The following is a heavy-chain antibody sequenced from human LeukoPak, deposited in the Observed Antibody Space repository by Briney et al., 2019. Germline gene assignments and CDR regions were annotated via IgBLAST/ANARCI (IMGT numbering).Heavy chain of an antibody. D-gene: IGHD5-12*01. Sequence: GRSLRLSCAASGFTFSSYSMNWVRQAPGKGLEWVSSISSSSSYIYYADSLKGRFTISRDNAKNSLYLQMNSLRAEHTAVYYCASIVYSGYDSNDFWGQGTLVTVSS. CDR2: ISSSSSYI. J-gene: IGHJ4*02. V-gene: IGHV3-21*01. CDR1: GFTFSSYS. CDR3: ASIVYSGYDSNDF.